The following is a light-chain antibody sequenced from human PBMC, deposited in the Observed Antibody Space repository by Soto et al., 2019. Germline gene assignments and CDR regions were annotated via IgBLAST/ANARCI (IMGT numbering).Light chain of an antibody. CDR2: EVD. V-gene: IGLV2-8*01. CDR3: NTYADNNIFV. CDR1: SSDIGFYKY. Sequence: QSALTQPPSASGSPGQSVTFSCTGTSSDIGFYKYVSWYQHHPGRVPKLILYEVDKRPSGIPDRFSGSKSGNTASLTVSGLQAEDEADYYCNTYADNNIFVFGTGTKLTVL. J-gene: IGLJ1*01.